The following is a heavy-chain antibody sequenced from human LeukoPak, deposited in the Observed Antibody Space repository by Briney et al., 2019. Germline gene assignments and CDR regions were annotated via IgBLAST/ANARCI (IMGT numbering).Heavy chain of an antibody. CDR3: AREGEYSNRLDP. V-gene: IGHV4-61*02. J-gene: IGHJ5*02. D-gene: IGHD4-11*01. CDR1: GGSISSGSYY. Sequence: SQTLSLTCTVSGGSISSGSYYWSWIRQPAGKGLEWIGRFYTSGSTDYNPSLKSRVTISIDTSKNQFSLKLSSVTAADTAVYYCAREGEYSNRLDPWGQGTLVTVSS. CDR2: FYTSGST.